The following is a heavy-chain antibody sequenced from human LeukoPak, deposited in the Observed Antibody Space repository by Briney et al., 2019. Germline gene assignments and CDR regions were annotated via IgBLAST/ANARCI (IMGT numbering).Heavy chain of an antibody. CDR3: ARAGFLKYYYYYMDV. Sequence: ASVKVSCKASGYTFTSYGISWVRQAPGQGLEWMGWISAYNGNTNYAQKLQGRVTMTTDTSTSTAYMELRSLRSDDTAVYYCARAGFLKYYYYYMDVWGKGTTVTVSS. CDR2: ISAYNGNT. CDR1: GYTFTSYG. D-gene: IGHD3-10*01. V-gene: IGHV1-18*01. J-gene: IGHJ6*03.